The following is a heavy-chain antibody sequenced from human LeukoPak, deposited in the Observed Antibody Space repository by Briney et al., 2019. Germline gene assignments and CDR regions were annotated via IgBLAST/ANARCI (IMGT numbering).Heavy chain of an antibody. CDR3: AKLKTEDIVVVPAAMWFDP. Sequence: PSETLSLTCAVCGGSFSGYYWSWIRQPPGKGLEWIGEINHSGSTNYNPSLKSRVTISVDTSKNQFSLKLSSVTAADTAVYYCAKLKTEDIVVVPAAMWFDPWGQGTLVTVSS. V-gene: IGHV4-34*01. J-gene: IGHJ5*02. D-gene: IGHD2-2*01. CDR2: INHSGST. CDR1: GGSFSGYY.